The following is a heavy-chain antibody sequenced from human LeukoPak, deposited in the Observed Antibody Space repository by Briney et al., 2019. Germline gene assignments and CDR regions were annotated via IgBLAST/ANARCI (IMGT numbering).Heavy chain of an antibody. D-gene: IGHD3-3*01. CDR3: ARGPIFGVVITPYYFDY. CDR1: GFTFRSYA. CDR2: VSSNGGGT. Sequence: GGSLRLSCAASGFTFRSYAMHWVRQAPGKGLEYVSAVSSNGGGTYDADSVKGRFTISRDNSKNTLYLQMGSLRAEDMAVYYCARGPIFGVVITPYYFDYWGQGSLVTVSS. V-gene: IGHV3-64*02. J-gene: IGHJ4*02.